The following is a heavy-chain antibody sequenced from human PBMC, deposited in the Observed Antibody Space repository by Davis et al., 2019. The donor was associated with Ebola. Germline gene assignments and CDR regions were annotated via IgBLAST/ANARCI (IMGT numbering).Heavy chain of an antibody. J-gene: IGHJ4*02. CDR2: INHSGST. V-gene: IGHV4-34*01. CDR3: ARFAYDSSVSLYYFDY. CDR1: GGSFSGYY. Sequence: SETLSLTCAVYGGSFSGYYRSWIRQPPGKGLEWIGEINHSGSTNYNPSLKSRVTISVDTSKNQFSLKLSSVTAADTAVYYCARFAYDSSVSLYYFDYWGQGTLVTVSS. D-gene: IGHD3-22*01.